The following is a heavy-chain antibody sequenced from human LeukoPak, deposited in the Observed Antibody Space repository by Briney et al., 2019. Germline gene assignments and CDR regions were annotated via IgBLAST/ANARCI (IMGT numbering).Heavy chain of an antibody. D-gene: IGHD4-17*01. J-gene: IGHJ4*02. CDR3: ARHLGEYTVPFDY. CDR2: IYYSGST. V-gene: IGHV4-39*01. Sequence: PSETLSLTCTVSGGSISSSSYYWGWIRQPPGKGLEWIGSIYYSGSTYYNPSLKSRFTISVDTSKNQFSLKLSSVTAAATAVYYGARHLGEYTVPFDYWGQGTLVTVSS. CDR1: GGSISSSSYY.